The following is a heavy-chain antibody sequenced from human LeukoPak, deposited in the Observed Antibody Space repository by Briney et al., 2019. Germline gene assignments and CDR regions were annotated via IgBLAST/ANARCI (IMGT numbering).Heavy chain of an antibody. CDR1: GGSIGSDY. CDR3: ARHAFASPFDY. Sequence: NPSETLSLTCTVSGGSIGSDYWSWIRQPPGKGLEWIGCAFYTGDSSYNPSLKGRGTISLDTSNNQISLQLHSVSAADTAVYFCARHAFASPFDYWGQGTLVTVSS. V-gene: IGHV4-59*08. J-gene: IGHJ4*02. D-gene: IGHD2-21*01. CDR2: AFYTGDS.